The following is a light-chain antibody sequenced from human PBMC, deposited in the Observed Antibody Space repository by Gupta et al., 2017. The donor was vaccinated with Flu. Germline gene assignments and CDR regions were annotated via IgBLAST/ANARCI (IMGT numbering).Light chain of an antibody. Sequence: QSVLTQPSSVSGAPGQRVTISFTGSSSHIGAGYDVHWYQQLPGTVPNLLIYANSNRPSGVPDRFSGSKSGTSASLAITGLQAEDEADYYCQSYDSSLSGWVFGGGTKLTVL. V-gene: IGLV1-40*01. CDR3: QSYDSSLSGWV. CDR2: ANS. CDR1: SSHIGAGYD. J-gene: IGLJ3*02.